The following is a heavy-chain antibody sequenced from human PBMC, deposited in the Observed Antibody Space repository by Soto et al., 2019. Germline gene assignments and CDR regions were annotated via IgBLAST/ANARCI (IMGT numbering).Heavy chain of an antibody. CDR1: GFTFSSYG. CDR3: ARSAATGTYFDY. V-gene: IGHV3-33*01. D-gene: IGHD6-13*01. CDR2: IWYDGSNK. J-gene: IGHJ4*02. Sequence: QVQLVESGGGVVQPGRSLRLSCAASGFTFSSYGMHWVRQAPGKGLEWVAVIWYDGSNKYYADSVKGRFTISRDNSKNTLYLQMNSQRAEDTSVYYCARSAATGTYFDYWGQGTLVTVSS.